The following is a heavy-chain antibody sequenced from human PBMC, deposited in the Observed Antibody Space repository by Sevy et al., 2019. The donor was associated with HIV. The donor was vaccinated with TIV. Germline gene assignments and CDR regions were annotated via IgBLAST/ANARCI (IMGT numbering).Heavy chain of an antibody. Sequence: ASVKVSCKASGYTFTDYFMHWVRQAPGQGLEWMGWINPNSGGTNYAQRFRGRVTMTRDTSIRTAYMELSRLRSDDTAVYYCASLSGYYYDSSRYYNTDAFDIWGQGTMVTVSS. V-gene: IGHV1-2*02. CDR3: ASLSGYYYDSSRYYNTDAFDI. CDR1: GYTFTDYF. D-gene: IGHD3-22*01. J-gene: IGHJ3*02. CDR2: INPNSGGT.